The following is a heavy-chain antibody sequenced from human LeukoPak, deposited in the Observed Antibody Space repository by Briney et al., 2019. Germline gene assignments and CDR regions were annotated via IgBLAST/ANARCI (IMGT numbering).Heavy chain of an antibody. D-gene: IGHD5-24*01. CDR2: IYSGGST. V-gene: IGHV3-53*01. J-gene: IGHJ6*02. CDR1: GGSFSGYY. Sequence: ETLSLTCAVYGGSFSGYYWSWIRQPPGKGLEWVSVIYSGGSTYYADSVKGRFTISRDNSKNTLYLQMNSLRAEDTAVYYCARDFRGYYYGMDVWGQGTTVTVSS. CDR3: ARDFRGYYYGMDV.